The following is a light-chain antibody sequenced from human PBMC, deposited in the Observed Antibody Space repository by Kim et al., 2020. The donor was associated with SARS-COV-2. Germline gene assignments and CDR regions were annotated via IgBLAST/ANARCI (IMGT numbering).Light chain of an antibody. CDR2: DVS. CDR1: SIDIGGYNF. V-gene: IGLV2-11*01. CDR3: GSYAGSYTWV. Sequence: GQSVTISCTGTSIDIGGYNFVSWYQHHPGKAPKLIIYDVSKRPSGVPDRFSGSKSANMASLTIYGLQAEDEVDYYCGSYAGSYTWVFGGGTKLTVL. J-gene: IGLJ3*02.